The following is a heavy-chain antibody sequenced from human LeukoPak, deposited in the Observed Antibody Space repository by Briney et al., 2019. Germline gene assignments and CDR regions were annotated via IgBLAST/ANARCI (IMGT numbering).Heavy chain of an antibody. CDR1: GGSISSYY. J-gene: IGHJ4*02. V-gene: IGHV4-59*01. CDR3: AGDRRGYYYGSGSYYDPYYFDY. Sequence: SETLSLACTVSGGSISSYYWSWIRQPPGKGLEWIGYIYYSGSTNYNPSLKSRVTISVDTSKNQFSLKLSSVTAADTAVYYCAGDRRGYYYGSGSYYDPYYFDYWGQGTLVTVSS. D-gene: IGHD3-10*01. CDR2: IYYSGST.